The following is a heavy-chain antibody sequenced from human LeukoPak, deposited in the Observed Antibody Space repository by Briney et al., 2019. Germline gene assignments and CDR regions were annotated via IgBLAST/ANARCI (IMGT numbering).Heavy chain of an antibody. CDR2: IRYDGSNE. D-gene: IGHD2-2*01. Sequence: GGSLRLSCAASGFTFSSYGIHWVRQATGKGLEWVAFIRYDGSNENYADSVKGRFTTSRDDPKNMVSPQMNSLRAEDTAGYYCAKDRPRCSTTTCYSYFDYWGQGTLVTVSS. CDR3: AKDRPRCSTTTCYSYFDY. CDR1: GFTFSSYG. J-gene: IGHJ4*02. V-gene: IGHV3-30*02.